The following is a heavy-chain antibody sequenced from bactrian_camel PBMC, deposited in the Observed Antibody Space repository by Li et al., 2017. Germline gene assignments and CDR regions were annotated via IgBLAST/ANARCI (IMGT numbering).Heavy chain of an antibody. CDR1: GFTFSSYW. CDR3: ATGLPFGH. Sequence: HVQLVESGGGLVQPGGSLRLSCAASGFTFSSYWMYWVRQAPGKGLEWVAGINGCGGTTYYTDSVKGRFTISRDNAKSALYLQMNGLKSEDTALYYCATGLPFGHWGQGTQVTVS. J-gene: IGHJ4*01. CDR2: INGCGGTT. V-gene: IGHV3S1*01. D-gene: IGHD5*01.